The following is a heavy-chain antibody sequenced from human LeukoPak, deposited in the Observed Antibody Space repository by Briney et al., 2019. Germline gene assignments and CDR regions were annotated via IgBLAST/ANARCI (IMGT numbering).Heavy chain of an antibody. V-gene: IGHV4-38-2*02. CDR2: IYHSGST. D-gene: IGHD3-22*01. CDR1: GYSISSDYY. J-gene: IGHJ3*02. CDR3: ARAHHYYDSRIPFDAFDI. Sequence: SETLSLTCTVSGYSISSDYYWAWIRQPPGRGLEWIGSIYHSGSTYYNPSLKSRVTISVDTSKNQFSLKLSSVTAADTAVYYCARAHHYYDSRIPFDAFDIWGQGTMVTVSS.